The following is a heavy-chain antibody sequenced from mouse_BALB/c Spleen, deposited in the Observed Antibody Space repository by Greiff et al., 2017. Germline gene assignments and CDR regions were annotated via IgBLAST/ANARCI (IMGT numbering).Heavy chain of an antibody. V-gene: IGHV1-74*04. D-gene: IGHD2-14*01. CDR3: ARSYYRYYFDY. CDR1: GYSFTSYW. J-gene: IGHJ2*01. Sequence: VQLQESGPQLVRPGASVKISCKASGYSFTSYWMHWVKQRPGQGLEWIGMIDPSDSETRLNQKFKDKATLTVDKSSSTAYMQLSSPTSEDSAVYYCARSYYRYYFDYWGQGTTLTVSS. CDR2: IDPSDSET.